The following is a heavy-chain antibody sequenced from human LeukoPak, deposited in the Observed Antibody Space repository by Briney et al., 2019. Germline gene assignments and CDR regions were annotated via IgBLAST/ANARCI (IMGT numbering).Heavy chain of an antibody. CDR3: AAESGSYGNFDY. V-gene: IGHV1-3*01. D-gene: IGHD1-26*01. J-gene: IGHJ4*02. CDR1: GYTFTSYA. Sequence: ASVKVSCKASGYTFTSYAMHWVRQAPGQRLEWMGWINAGNGNTKYSQKFQGRVTITRDMSTSTAYMELSSLRSEDTAVYYCAAESGSYGNFDYWGQGTLVTVSS. CDR2: INAGNGNT.